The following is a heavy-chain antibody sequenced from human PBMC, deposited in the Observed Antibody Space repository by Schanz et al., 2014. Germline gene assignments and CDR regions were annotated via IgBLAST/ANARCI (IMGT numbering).Heavy chain of an antibody. CDR1: GYTFTSYG. D-gene: IGHD4-17*01. CDR3: AALDYADSVS. J-gene: IGHJ5*02. CDR2: INGYNGHT. Sequence: QVQLVQSGAEVKKPGASVKVSCKASGYTFTSYGISWVRQAPGQGLEWMGWINGYNGHTLYAQKFQGRVTMTTDTSTSTAYMELNSLNSDDTAVYYCAALDYADSVSWGQGTLLTGSS. V-gene: IGHV1-18*01.